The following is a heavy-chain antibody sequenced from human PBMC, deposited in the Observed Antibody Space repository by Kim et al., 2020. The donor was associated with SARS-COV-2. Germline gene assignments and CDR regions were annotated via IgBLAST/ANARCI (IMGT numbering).Heavy chain of an antibody. J-gene: IGHJ4*02. D-gene: IGHD3-22*01. CDR1: GGTFSSYA. V-gene: IGHV1-69*13. CDR3: ARVNGYDSSGYYSDY. Sequence: SVKVSCKASGGTFSSYAISWVRQAPGQGLEWMGGIIPIFGTTNYAQKFQGRVTITADESTSTAYTELSSLRSEDTAVYYCARVNGYDSSGYYSDYWGQGTLVTVSS. CDR2: IIPIFGTT.